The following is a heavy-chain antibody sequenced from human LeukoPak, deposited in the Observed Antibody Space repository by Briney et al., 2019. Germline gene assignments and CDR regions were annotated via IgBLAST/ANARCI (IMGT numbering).Heavy chain of an antibody. V-gene: IGHV3-11*05. J-gene: IGHJ4*02. CDR2: ISSSSYT. Sequence: PGGSLRLSCAASGFTFSDYYMSWIRQAPGKGLEWVSYISSSSYTNYADSVKGRFTISRDSAKNSLYLQMNSLRAEDTAVYYCARDYDSSGSPNFDYWGQGTLVTVSS. CDR1: GFTFSDYY. CDR3: ARDYDSSGSPNFDY. D-gene: IGHD3-22*01.